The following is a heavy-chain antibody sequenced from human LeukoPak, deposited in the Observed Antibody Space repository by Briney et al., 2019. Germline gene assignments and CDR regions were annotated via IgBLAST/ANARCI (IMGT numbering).Heavy chain of an antibody. J-gene: IGHJ2*01. CDR3: ARRRQYDSSLFWNFDL. V-gene: IGHV4-34*01. CDR1: GGSFSGYY. Sequence: SETLSLTCAVYGGSFSGYYWSWIRQSPGKGLEWIGEINHSGSTNYNSSLKSRVTMSADTSKNQFSLKLRSVTAADTAVYYCARRRQYDSSLFWNFDLWGRGTLVTISS. CDR2: INHSGST. D-gene: IGHD6-6*01.